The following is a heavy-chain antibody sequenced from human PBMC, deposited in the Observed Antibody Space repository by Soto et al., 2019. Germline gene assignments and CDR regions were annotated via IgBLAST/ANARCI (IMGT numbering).Heavy chain of an antibody. CDR1: VYSIVRNIYE. CDR2: MYYIGST. CDR3: AIDHTDVGRPGLDH. Sequence: SETRSLACTFSVYSIVRNIYEWDWIRQQPWNGLEWIGYMYYIGSTYYNPSLKSRITISRDTSKNQSFLRLSSVTAEDTAMYYGAIDHTDVGRPGLDHWGQGTLVTVSS. J-gene: IGHJ4*02. V-gene: IGHV4-31*03. D-gene: IGHD1-26*01.